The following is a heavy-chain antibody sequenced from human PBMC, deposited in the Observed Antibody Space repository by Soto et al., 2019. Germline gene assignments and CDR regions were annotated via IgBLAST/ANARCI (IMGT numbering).Heavy chain of an antibody. D-gene: IGHD6-13*01. CDR1: GFTFSSYG. V-gene: IGHV3-30*18. CDR3: AKEEIEYSSSWYYFDY. J-gene: IGHJ4*02. Sequence: SLRLSCAASGFTFSSYGMHWVRQAPGKGLEWVAVISYDGSNKYYADSVKGRLTISRDNSKNTLYLQMNSLRAEDTAVYYCAKEEIEYSSSWYYFDYWGQGTLATVSS. CDR2: ISYDGSNK.